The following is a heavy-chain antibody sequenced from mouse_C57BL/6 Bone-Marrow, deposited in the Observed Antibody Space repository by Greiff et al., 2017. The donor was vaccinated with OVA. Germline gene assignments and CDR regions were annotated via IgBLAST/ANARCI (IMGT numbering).Heavy chain of an antibody. J-gene: IGHJ3*01. D-gene: IGHD1-1*01. V-gene: IGHV1-18*01. CDR3: ARGGIYYGSSYFAY. CDR2: INPNNGGT. CDR1: GYTFTDYN. Sequence: VVEPGASVKIPCKASGYTFTDYNMDWVKQSHGKSLEWIGDINPNNGGTIYNQKFKGKATLTVDKSSSTAYMELRSLTSEDTAVYYCARGGIYYGSSYFAYWGQGTLVTASA.